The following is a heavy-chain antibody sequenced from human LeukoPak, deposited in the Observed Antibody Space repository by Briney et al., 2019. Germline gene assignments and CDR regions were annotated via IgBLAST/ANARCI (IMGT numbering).Heavy chain of an antibody. D-gene: IGHD5-24*01. CDR3: AKDPAGKGWLQSAPFDY. CDR1: GFTFSDYY. V-gene: IGHV3-11*01. Sequence: GGSLRLPCAASGFTFSDYYMSWIRQAPGKGLEWVSYISSSGSTIYYADSVKGRFTISRDNSKNTLYLQMNSLRAEDTAVYYCAKDPAGKGWLQSAPFDYWGQGTLVTVSS. CDR2: ISSSGSTI. J-gene: IGHJ4*02.